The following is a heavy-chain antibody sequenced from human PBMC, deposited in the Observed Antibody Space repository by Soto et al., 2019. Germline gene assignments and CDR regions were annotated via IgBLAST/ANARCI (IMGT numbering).Heavy chain of an antibody. CDR2: ISSSGTGI. CDR1: GFTFSDYY. V-gene: IGHV3-11*01. J-gene: IGHJ3*02. CDR3: ARAYSDAFDI. D-gene: IGHD2-21*01. Sequence: PGGSLRLSCAASGFTFSDYYMTWIRQAPGKGLEWVSYISSSGTGIYYADSVKGRFTISRDNAKNSLYLQMSSLRAKDTAVYYCARAYSDAFDIWGQGTMVTVSS.